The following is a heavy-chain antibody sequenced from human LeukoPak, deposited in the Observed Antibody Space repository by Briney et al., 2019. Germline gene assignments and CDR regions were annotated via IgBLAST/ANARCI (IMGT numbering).Heavy chain of an antibody. V-gene: IGHV3-30*18. CDR2: ISYDGSNK. J-gene: IGHJ4*02. CDR3: AKDCSGGSCHPDY. Sequence: PGGSLRLSCAASGFALATYGMHWVRQAPGKGLEWVAVISYDGSNKYYADSVRGRFTISRDNSKNTLYLQMNSLRAEDTAVYYCAKDCSGGSCHPDYWGQGTLVTVSS. CDR1: GFALATYG. D-gene: IGHD2-15*01.